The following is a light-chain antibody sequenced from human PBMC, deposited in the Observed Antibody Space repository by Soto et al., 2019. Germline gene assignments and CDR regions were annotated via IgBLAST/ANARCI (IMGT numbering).Light chain of an antibody. CDR1: QEITTS. CDR2: DAF. J-gene: IGKJ2*01. Sequence: DIQMTQSPSSLSASLGDRATITCQASQEITTSLNWYQQRPVKAPTLLIYDAFYLEAGVPSRFSGSGSGTDFSFTISSLQPEDIVPYYCQQYVNLPHPFGQGTKLEIK. CDR3: QQYVNLPHP. V-gene: IGKV1-33*01.